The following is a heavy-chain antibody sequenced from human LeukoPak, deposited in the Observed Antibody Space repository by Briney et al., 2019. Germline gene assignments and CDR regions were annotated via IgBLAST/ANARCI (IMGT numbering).Heavy chain of an antibody. CDR3: ARSIKRGLFDY. Sequence: SDTLSLTCTVSGGSIGFYYWNWIRQPPGKGLEWIGCVYYNGSSNYNPSLKSRVTISVDTSKIQFSLKLSSVTAADTAVYYCARSIKRGLFDYWGQGSLVTVSS. J-gene: IGHJ4*02. D-gene: IGHD3-10*01. CDR2: VYYNGSS. V-gene: IGHV4-59*07. CDR1: GGSIGFYY.